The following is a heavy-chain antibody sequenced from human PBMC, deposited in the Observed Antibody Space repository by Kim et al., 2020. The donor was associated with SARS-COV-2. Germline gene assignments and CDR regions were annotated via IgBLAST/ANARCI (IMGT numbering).Heavy chain of an antibody. CDR1: GFTFGDYA. D-gene: IGHD6-19*01. Sequence: GGSLRLSCAASGFTFGDYAMHWVRQAPGKGLEWVSGISWNSGSIGYADSVKGRFTISRDNAKNSLYLQMNSLRAEDTALYYCAKGGGSGWLENWFDPWGQGTLVTVSS. CDR2: ISWNSGSI. CDR3: AKGGGSGWLENWFDP. V-gene: IGHV3-9*01. J-gene: IGHJ5*02.